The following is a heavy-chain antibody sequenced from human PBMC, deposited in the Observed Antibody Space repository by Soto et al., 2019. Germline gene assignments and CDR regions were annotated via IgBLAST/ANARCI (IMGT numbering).Heavy chain of an antibody. CDR1: GFTFSSYS. V-gene: IGHV3-48*01. D-gene: IGHD5-12*01. Sequence: EVHLVESGGGLVEPGGSLRLSCAASGFTFSSYSMNWVRQAPGKGLEWVSYISPSSGNIHYADSVKGRFMISRDNAKNSLYLQMDSLRGEDTAVYYCARAAYNSGPGYWGQGTLVTVSS. CDR2: ISPSSGNI. CDR3: ARAAYNSGPGY. J-gene: IGHJ4*02.